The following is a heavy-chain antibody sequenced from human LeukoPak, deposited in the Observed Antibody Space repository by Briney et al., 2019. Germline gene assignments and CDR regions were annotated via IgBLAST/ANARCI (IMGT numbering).Heavy chain of an antibody. CDR2: IWYDGSNK. J-gene: IGHJ6*02. D-gene: IGHD4-17*01. V-gene: IGHV3-33*01. Sequence: GGSLRLSCEASGFTFSTYGMHWVRQAPGKGLEWVAVIWYDGSNKNYADSVKGRFTISRDNSKNTLYLQMNSLRAEDTAVYYCARGGRTTWYGMDVWGQGTTVTVSS. CDR1: GFTFSTYG. CDR3: ARGGRTTWYGMDV.